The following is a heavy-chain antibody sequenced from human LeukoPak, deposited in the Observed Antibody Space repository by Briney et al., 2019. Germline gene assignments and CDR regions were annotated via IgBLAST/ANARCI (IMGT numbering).Heavy chain of an antibody. D-gene: IGHD5-18*01. CDR2: TSYDGSNK. J-gene: IGHJ4*02. CDR1: GFTFSSYG. Sequence: EGSLRLSCAASGFTFSSYGVHWVRQAPGKGLEWVAVTSYDGSNKYYADSVKGRFTISRDNSKNTLYLQMNSLRAEDTAVYYCAKEMIGYSFDYWGQGTLVTVSS. V-gene: IGHV3-30*18. CDR3: AKEMIGYSFDY.